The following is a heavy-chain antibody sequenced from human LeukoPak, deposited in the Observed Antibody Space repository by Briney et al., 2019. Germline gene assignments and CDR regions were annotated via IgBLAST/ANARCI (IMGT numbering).Heavy chain of an antibody. CDR1: GFTFDDYA. V-gene: IGHV3-9*03. CDR2: ISWNSGSI. D-gene: IGHD3-9*01. Sequence: GGSLRLSCAASGFTFDDYAMHWVRQAPGKGLEWVSGISWNSGSIGYADPVKGRFTISRDNAKNSLYLQMNSLRVEDMALYYCAKDISVTISGSGAFDIWGQGTMVTVSS. CDR3: AKDISVTISGSGAFDI. J-gene: IGHJ3*02.